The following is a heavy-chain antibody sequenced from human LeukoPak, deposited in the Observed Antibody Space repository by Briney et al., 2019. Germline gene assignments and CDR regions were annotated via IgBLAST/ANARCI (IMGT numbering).Heavy chain of an antibody. V-gene: IGHV3-30-3*01. CDR1: GFTFSSYE. CDR2: ISYDGSNK. D-gene: IGHD2-2*02. CDR3: ARDFADQLPYDY. Sequence: GGSLRLSCAASGFTFSSYEMNWVRQAPGKGLEWVAVISYDGSNKYYADSVKGRFTISRDNSKNTLCLQMNSLRAEDTAVYYCARDFADQLPYDYWGQGTLVTVSS. J-gene: IGHJ4*02.